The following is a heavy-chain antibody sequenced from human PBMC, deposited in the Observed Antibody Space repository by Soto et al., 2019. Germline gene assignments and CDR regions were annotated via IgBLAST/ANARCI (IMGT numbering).Heavy chain of an antibody. V-gene: IGHV1-2*04. D-gene: IGHD5-18*01. Sequence: ASVKVSCKASGYSFTDYHIHWVRQAPGQGLEWLGRINPKSGGTSTAQKFQGWVTMTRDRSISTVYMELSSLRSEDTAVYYCAAFFDTAIPSYYGMDVWGQGTTVTVSS. CDR1: GYSFTDYH. CDR2: INPKSGGT. J-gene: IGHJ6*02. CDR3: AAFFDTAIPSYYGMDV.